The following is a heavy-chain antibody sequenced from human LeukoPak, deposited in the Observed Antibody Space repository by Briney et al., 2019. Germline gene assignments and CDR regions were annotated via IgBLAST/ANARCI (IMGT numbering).Heavy chain of an antibody. CDR3: ARSGTVTTWNY. V-gene: IGHV4-31*03. CDR1: GCSISSGGYY. Sequence: PSETLSLTCTVSGCSISSGGYYWRWLRQHPGKGLEWIGCIYYSGTTYYHPSLTSRVAISVDTSKNQFSLKLSSVTAADTAVYYCARSGTVTTWNYWGQGTLVTVSS. D-gene: IGHD4-17*01. J-gene: IGHJ4*02. CDR2: IYYSGTT.